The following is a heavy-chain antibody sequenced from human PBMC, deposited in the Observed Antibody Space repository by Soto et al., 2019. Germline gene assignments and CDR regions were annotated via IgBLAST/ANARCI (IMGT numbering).Heavy chain of an antibody. CDR3: ARRYGSAFDI. J-gene: IGHJ3*02. CDR1: GGSISSYY. V-gene: IGHV4-59*01. CDR2: IYYSGST. Sequence: QVQLQESGPGLVKPSETLSLTCTVSGGSISSYYWSWIRQPPGKGLEWIGYIYYSGSTNYNPSLKSRCTISVDTSKNQFSLKLSSVTAADTAVYYCARRYGSAFDIWGQGTMVTVSS. D-gene: IGHD3-10*01.